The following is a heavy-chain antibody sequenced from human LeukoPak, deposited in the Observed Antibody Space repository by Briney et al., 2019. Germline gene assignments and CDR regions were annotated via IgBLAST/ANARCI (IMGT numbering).Heavy chain of an antibody. V-gene: IGHV3-21*01. J-gene: IGHJ4*02. CDR1: GFTFNYYS. Sequence: GGFLRLSCAASGFTFNYYSMSWVRQAPGKGLEWVASISMSGRYIHYAGSVRGRFTISRDNGRNSVYLQMTGLRIEDTATYFCARWLDGYTPLDYWGQGVLVTV. D-gene: IGHD5-24*01. CDR2: ISMSGRYI. CDR3: ARWLDGYTPLDY.